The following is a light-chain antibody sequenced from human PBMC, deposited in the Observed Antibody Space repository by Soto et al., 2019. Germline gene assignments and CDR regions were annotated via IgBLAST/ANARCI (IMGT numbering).Light chain of an antibody. CDR2: GAS. CDR3: QQHGSSLWT. J-gene: IGKJ1*01. Sequence: EIVLTQSPGTLSLSPGERATLSCRASQSVSSSYLAWYQQKPGQAPRLLIYGASSRATGIPDRFSGSGSGTDFTLTISRLEPEEFAVYYCQQHGSSLWTFGQGTKVEIK. CDR1: QSVSSSY. V-gene: IGKV3-20*01.